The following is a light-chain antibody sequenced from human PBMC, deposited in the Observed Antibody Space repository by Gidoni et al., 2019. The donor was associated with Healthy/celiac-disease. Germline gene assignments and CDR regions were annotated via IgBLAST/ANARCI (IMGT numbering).Light chain of an antibody. Sequence: EIVMTQSPATLSVSPGERATLSCRASQSVSSNLAWYQQKPGQAPRIPIYGASTRATGIPARFSGSGSGTEFTLTISSLQSEDFAVYYCQQYNNWPPLTFGGGTKVEIK. V-gene: IGKV3-15*01. CDR1: QSVSSN. CDR3: QQYNNWPPLT. CDR2: GAS. J-gene: IGKJ4*01.